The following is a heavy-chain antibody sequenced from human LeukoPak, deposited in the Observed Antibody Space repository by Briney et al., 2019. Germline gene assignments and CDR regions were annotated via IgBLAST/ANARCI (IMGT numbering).Heavy chain of an antibody. CDR3: ARAPCITIFGVETYYFDY. Sequence: ASVKVSCKASGYTFTGYYMHWVRQAPGQGLEWMGWINPNSGGTNYAQKFQGRVTMTRDTSISTAYMELSRLRSDDTAVYYCARAPCITIFGVETYYFDYWGQGTLVTVSS. CDR2: INPNSGGT. J-gene: IGHJ4*02. V-gene: IGHV1-2*02. CDR1: GYTFTGYY. D-gene: IGHD3-3*01.